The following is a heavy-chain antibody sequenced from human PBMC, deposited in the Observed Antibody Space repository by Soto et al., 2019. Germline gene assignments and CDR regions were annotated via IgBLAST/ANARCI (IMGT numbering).Heavy chain of an antibody. J-gene: IGHJ4*02. V-gene: IGHV3-30*18. CDR2: ISSDGSNT. CDR1: GFIFSDFG. Sequence: GGSLRLSCAASGFIFSDFGMHWVRQAPGKGLDWLAIISSDGSNTLYADSVKGRFTISRDNSKNTLYLQMNSLRAEDTAVYYCAKDATRTSGWYYFDYWGQGALVTVSS. CDR3: AKDATRTSGWYYFDY. D-gene: IGHD6-19*01.